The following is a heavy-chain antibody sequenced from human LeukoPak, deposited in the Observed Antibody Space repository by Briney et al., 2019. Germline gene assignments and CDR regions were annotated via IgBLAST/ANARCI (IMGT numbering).Heavy chain of an antibody. CDR2: IYHNGGT. CDR1: GGSISGYY. D-gene: IGHD6-19*01. Sequence: SETLSLTCSVSGGSISGYYWSWIRQPPGKGLEWIGYIYHNGGTNYNPSLQSRLTISIDTSKNQFSLKLSSVTAADTSVYYCARHLRAVAGGRYFDYWGQGTQVTVSS. CDR3: ARHLRAVAGGRYFDY. V-gene: IGHV4-59*08. J-gene: IGHJ4*02.